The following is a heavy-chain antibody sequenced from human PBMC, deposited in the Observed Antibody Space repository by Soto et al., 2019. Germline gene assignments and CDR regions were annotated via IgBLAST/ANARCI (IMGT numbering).Heavy chain of an antibody. Sequence: QVQLMESGGGVVQPGRSLRLSCAASGFTFSSYGMHWVRQAPGKGLEWVAVISYDGSNKYYADSVKGRFTISRDNSKNTLYLQMNSLRAEDTAVYYCAKSRGIAAPYYYYGMDVWGQGTTVTVSS. D-gene: IGHD6-13*01. CDR3: AKSRGIAAPYYYYGMDV. CDR2: ISYDGSNK. J-gene: IGHJ6*02. CDR1: GFTFSSYG. V-gene: IGHV3-30*18.